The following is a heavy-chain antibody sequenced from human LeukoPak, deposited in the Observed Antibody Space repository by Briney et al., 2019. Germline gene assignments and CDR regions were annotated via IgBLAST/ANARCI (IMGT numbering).Heavy chain of an antibody. CDR1: GFTFSSYA. CDR3: VNSAGYGGDAFDI. J-gene: IGHJ3*02. D-gene: IGHD3-9*01. CDR2: ISSNGGST. Sequence: AGTLCLSCSASGFTFSSYAMHWVRQAPGQGLEYVSAISSNGGSTYYADSVKGRFTISTDDSKNTLYLQMRSLRSEDTAVYYCVNSAGYGGDAFDIWGQGTMVTVSS. V-gene: IGHV3-64D*06.